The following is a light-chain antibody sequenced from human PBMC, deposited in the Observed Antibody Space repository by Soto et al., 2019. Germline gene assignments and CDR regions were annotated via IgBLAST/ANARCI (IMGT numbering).Light chain of an antibody. CDR2: ATS. Sequence: DIQMTQSPFSLSASVGDRVTITCRASQGTRNYLGCFQQKPGEATKRLIYATSRLEGGVPSRFSGSGAGTEFTLTITSLQPEDFATYYCLQNDSYPYAFGQGTKLEIK. J-gene: IGKJ2*01. V-gene: IGKV1-17*01. CDR1: QGTRNY. CDR3: LQNDSYPYA.